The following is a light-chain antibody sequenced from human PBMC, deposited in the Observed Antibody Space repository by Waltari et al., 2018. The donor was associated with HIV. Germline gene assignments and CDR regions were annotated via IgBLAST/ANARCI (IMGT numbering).Light chain of an antibody. V-gene: IGLV3-21*04. Sequence: SYVLTQPPSISVAPGKTAKITCGGNNIGNRDVHWYQQKPGQAPILVIFDDDHRPSGIPARFSGSTSDNTATLTINRVEVGDEADYYCQVWDSGSDHVFGSGTTVTVL. CDR1: NIGNRD. J-gene: IGLJ1*01. CDR3: QVWDSGSDHV. CDR2: DDD.